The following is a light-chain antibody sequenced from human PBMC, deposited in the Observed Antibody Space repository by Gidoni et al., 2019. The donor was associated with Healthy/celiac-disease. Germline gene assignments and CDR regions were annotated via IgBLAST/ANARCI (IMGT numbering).Light chain of an antibody. CDR3: QSYDSSLSGYVV. J-gene: IGLJ2*01. V-gene: IGLV1-40*01. Sequence: QSVLTQPPSVSGAPGPRVTISCTGSSSNIGAGYDVHWYQQLPGTAPKLPIYGNSKRPSGVPDRFSGSKSGTSASLAITGLQAEDEADYYCQSYDSSLSGYVVFGGGTKLTVL. CDR2: GNS. CDR1: SSNIGAGYD.